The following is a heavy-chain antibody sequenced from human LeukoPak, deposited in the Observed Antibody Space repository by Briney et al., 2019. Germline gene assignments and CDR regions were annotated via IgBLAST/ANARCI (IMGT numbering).Heavy chain of an antibody. V-gene: IGHV3-21*01. J-gene: IGHJ5*02. Sequence: PGGSLRLSCAASGFTFSSYSMNWVRQAPGKGLEWVSSISSSSSYIYYADSVKGRFTISRDNAKNSLYLQMNSLRAEDTAVYYCARAPRARSIAVAGPAWGQGTVVTVSS. D-gene: IGHD6-19*01. CDR1: GFTFSSYS. CDR3: ARAPRARSIAVAGPA. CDR2: ISSSSSYI.